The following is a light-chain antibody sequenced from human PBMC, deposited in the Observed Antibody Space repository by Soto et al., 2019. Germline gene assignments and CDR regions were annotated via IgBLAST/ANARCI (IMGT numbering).Light chain of an antibody. V-gene: IGKV1-39*01. Sequence: DIQMTQSPSSLSASVGDRVTITCRASQSISSYLNWYQQKRGKAPKLLFYAASSLQIGVPPRFSGRGSGTDVTLPISRLQAEDFATSYCEQSYSITFTLGPGTK. J-gene: IGKJ2*01. CDR2: AAS. CDR1: QSISSY. CDR3: EQSYSITFT.